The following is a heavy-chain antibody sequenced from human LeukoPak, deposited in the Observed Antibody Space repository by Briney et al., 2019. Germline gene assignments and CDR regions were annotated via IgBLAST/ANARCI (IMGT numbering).Heavy chain of an antibody. CDR2: INGSGRST. J-gene: IGHJ3*02. CDR1: GFTFDKFA. CDR3: AKKGDSITASLREYDAFDI. V-gene: IGHV3-23*01. D-gene: IGHD3-3*01. Sequence: GGSLRLSCAASGFTFDKFAITWVRQPPGKGLEWIAIINGSGRSTYYADSVKGRFTIFRDNSKNTLYLQMNSLRGEDSAVYYCAKKGDSITASLREYDAFDIWGQGTMVTVSS.